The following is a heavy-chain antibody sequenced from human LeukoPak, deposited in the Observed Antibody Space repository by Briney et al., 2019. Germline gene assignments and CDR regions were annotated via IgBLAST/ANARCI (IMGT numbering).Heavy chain of an antibody. Sequence: KPSETLSLTCTVSGDSISSSYWSWIQQPPGKRLEWIGYIYYTGSTNYNPSLKSRVTISVDTSENQFSLNLTSVTAADTAVYYCVRGYFDTSGYSNPFDIWGQGTMVTVSS. D-gene: IGHD3-22*01. CDR2: IYYTGST. CDR1: GDSISSSY. J-gene: IGHJ3*02. V-gene: IGHV4-59*01. CDR3: VRGYFDTSGYSNPFDI.